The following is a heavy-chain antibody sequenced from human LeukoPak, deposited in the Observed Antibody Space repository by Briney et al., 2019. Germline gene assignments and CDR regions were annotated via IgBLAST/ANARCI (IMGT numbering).Heavy chain of an antibody. D-gene: IGHD2-15*01. J-gene: IGHJ3*02. V-gene: IGHV1-18*01. Sequence: ASVKVSCKASGYTFTSYGISWVRQAPGQGLEWMGWISAYNGNTNYAQKLQGRVTMTTDTSTNTAYMELRSLRSDDTAVYYCARDRGYCSGGSCYGHDAFDIWGQGTMVTVSS. CDR1: GYTFTSYG. CDR2: ISAYNGNT. CDR3: ARDRGYCSGGSCYGHDAFDI.